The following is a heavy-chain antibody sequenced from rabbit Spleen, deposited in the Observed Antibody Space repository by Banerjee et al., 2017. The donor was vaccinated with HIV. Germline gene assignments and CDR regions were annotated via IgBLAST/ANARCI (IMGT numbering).Heavy chain of an antibody. D-gene: IGHD8-1*01. CDR3: ARDGAGGSYFAL. V-gene: IGHV1S45*01. CDR1: GFSFSDRDV. Sequence: QEQLEESGGGLVKPEGSLTLTCKASGFSFSDRDVMCWVRQAPGKGLEWIACINTATGKPIYASWAKSRCTISKTSSTTVTLQMTSLTAADTATYFCARDGAGGSYFALWGPGTLVTVS. J-gene: IGHJ4*01. CDR2: INTATGKP.